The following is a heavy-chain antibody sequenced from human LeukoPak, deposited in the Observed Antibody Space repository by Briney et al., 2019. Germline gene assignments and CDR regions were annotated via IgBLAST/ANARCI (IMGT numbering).Heavy chain of an antibody. D-gene: IGHD5-18*01. Sequence: GGSLRLSCAASGFTFSTYWMSWVRQAPGKGLEWVAHIKQDRSEKYYVDSVKGRFTIARDNAKNSLYLQMNSLRAEDTAVYYCARDPSRGYNYGYGDYWGQGTLAIVSS. CDR3: ARDPSRGYNYGYGDY. V-gene: IGHV3-7*01. CDR2: IKQDRSEK. J-gene: IGHJ4*02. CDR1: GFTFSTYW.